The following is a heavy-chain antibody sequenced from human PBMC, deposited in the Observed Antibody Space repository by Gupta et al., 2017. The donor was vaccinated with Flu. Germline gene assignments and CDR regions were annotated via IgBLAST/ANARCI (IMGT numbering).Heavy chain of an antibody. J-gene: IGHJ4*02. Sequence: EVLLLESGGGLVQTGGSLRLSCAASGFTFSSYAMSWVRPAPGKGLGWVSAISGSGGSTYYADSVKGRFTISRDNSKNTLYLQMNSLRAEDTAVYYCAKGTGWYSSGWYYFDYWGQGTLVTVSS. CDR3: AKGTGWYSSGWYYFDY. CDR1: GFTFSSYA. V-gene: IGHV3-23*01. CDR2: ISGSGGST. D-gene: IGHD6-19*01.